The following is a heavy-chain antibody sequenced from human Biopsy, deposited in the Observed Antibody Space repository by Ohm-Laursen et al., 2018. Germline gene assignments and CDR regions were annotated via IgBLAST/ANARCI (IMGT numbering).Heavy chain of an antibody. CDR2: ISYSRDT. D-gene: IGHD6-19*01. V-gene: IGHV4-59*08. Sequence: TLSLTCTVSGGSISGSSWSWIRQAPGKGLGWIGYISYSRDTNYNPSLKSRITISVDTSKNQFSLKLTSVTAADTAVYYCAKHGSGWTGDDALHIWGQGTMVTVSS. CDR1: GGSISGSS. CDR3: AKHGSGWTGDDALHI. J-gene: IGHJ3*02.